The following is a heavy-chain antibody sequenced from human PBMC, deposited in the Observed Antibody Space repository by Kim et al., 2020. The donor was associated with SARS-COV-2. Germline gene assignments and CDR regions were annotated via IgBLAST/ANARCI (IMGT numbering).Heavy chain of an antibody. D-gene: IGHD3-10*01. V-gene: IGHV3-15*01. Sequence: GGSLRLSCAASGFTFSNAWMSWVRQAPGKGLEWVGRIKSKTDGGTTDYAAPVKGRFTISRDDSKNTLYLQMNSLKTEDTAVYYCTYVVRGVITLYYYYGMDVWGQGTTVTVSS. J-gene: IGHJ6*02. CDR1: GFTFSNAW. CDR3: TYVVRGVITLYYYYGMDV. CDR2: IKSKTDGGTT.